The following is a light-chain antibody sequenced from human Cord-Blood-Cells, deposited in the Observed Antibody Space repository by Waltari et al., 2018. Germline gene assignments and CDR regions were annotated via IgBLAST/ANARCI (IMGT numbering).Light chain of an antibody. CDR1: QSVSSN. J-gene: IGKJ2*01. CDR2: GAS. V-gene: IGKV3-15*01. CDR3: QQYNNWPYT. Sequence: EIVLTLSPATLSVSPGERATLSCRASQSVSSNLAWYQQKPGQAPRLLIYGASTRATGIPARFSGSGSGTEFTLTISSLQSEDCAVYYCQQYNNWPYTVGQGTKLEIK.